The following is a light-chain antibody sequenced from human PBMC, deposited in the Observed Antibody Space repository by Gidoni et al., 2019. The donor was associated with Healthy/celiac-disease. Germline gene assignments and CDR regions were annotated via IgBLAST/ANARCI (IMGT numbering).Light chain of an antibody. Sequence: DIQMTQSPSSLSASVGDSVTITCQASQDISNYLNWYQQKPGKAPKLLIYDASNLETGVPSRFSGSGSGTDFTFTISSLQPEDIATYYCQQYDNLPAFXQXTRLXIK. V-gene: IGKV1-33*01. J-gene: IGKJ5*01. CDR1: QDISNY. CDR3: QQYDNLPA. CDR2: DAS.